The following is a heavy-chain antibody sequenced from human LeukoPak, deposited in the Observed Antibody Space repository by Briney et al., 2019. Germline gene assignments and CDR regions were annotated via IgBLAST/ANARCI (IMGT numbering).Heavy chain of an antibody. CDR3: ARSGTGRYSSGWYAQ. CDR1: GYTFTSYG. J-gene: IGHJ5*02. CDR2: ISAYNGNT. Sequence: ASVKVSCKASGYTFTSYGISWVRQAPGQGLAWMGWISAYNGNTNYAQKLQGRVTMTTDTSTSTAYMELRSLRSDDTAVYYCARSGTGRYSSGWYAQWGQGTLVTVSS. V-gene: IGHV1-18*01. D-gene: IGHD6-19*01.